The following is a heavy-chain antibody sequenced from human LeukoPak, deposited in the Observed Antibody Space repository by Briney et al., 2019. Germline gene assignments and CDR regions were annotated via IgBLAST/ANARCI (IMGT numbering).Heavy chain of an antibody. CDR2: ISSSGSTI. CDR3: ASGIAAAGDY. V-gene: IGHV3-11*01. D-gene: IGHD6-13*01. Sequence: GGSLRLSCAASGISFSDYYINWIRQAPGKGLEWVSFISSSGSTIYYADSVKGRFTISRDNAKNSLYLQMNSLRTEDTAVYYCASGIAAAGDYWGQGTLVTVPS. CDR1: GISFSDYY. J-gene: IGHJ4*02.